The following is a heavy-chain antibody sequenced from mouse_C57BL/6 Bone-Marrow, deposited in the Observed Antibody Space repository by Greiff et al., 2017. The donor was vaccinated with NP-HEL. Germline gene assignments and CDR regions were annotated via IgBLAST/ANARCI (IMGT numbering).Heavy chain of an antibody. V-gene: IGHV5-16*01. D-gene: IGHD3-2*02. Sequence: EVKLVESEGGLVQPGSSMKLSCTASGFTFSDYYMAWVRQVPEKGLEWVANINYDGSSTYYLDSLKSRFIISRDNAKNILYLQMSSLKSEDTATYYCERDGGDSSGFDYWAQGTTLPFPS. CDR2: INYDGSST. CDR3: ERDGGDSSGFDY. CDR1: GFTFSDYY. J-gene: IGHJ2*01.